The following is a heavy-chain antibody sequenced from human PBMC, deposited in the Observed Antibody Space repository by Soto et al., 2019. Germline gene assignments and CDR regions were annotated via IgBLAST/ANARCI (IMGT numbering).Heavy chain of an antibody. D-gene: IGHD1-26*01. J-gene: IGHJ4*02. CDR2: INHSGSA. CDR3: ARGLISGSHYSGGWYYFDS. V-gene: IGHV4-34*01. CDR1: GGSFSGYI. Sequence: QVQLQQSGAGLLKPSETLSLTCDVYGGSFSGYIWTWIRQTPGKGLQWIGQINHSGSANYNPSLKSRVTISVHTSNSQFSLELNSGTAADTAVYYCARGLISGSHYSGGWYYFDSWGQGTQVTVSS.